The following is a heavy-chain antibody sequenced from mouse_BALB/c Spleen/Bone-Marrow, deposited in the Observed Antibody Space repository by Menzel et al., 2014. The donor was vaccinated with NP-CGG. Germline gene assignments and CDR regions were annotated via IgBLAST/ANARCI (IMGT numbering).Heavy chain of an antibody. V-gene: IGHV1-69*02. CDR1: GYTFTSYW. CDR2: IYPSNNYT. D-gene: IGHD2-1*01. Sequence: VQLQQSGAELVRPGASVKLSCKASGYTFTSYWINWVKQRPGQGLEWIGNIYPSNNYTNYNQKFKDKATLTVDKSSSTDYMQLSSPTSEDSAVYYCTGGNYPYYFDYWGQGTTLTVSS. CDR3: TGGNYPYYFDY. J-gene: IGHJ2*01.